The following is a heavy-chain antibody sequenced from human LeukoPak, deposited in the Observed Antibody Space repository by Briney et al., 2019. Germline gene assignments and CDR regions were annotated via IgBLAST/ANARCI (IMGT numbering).Heavy chain of an antibody. D-gene: IGHD6-19*01. V-gene: IGHV1-24*01. Sequence: ASVKVSCKVSGYTLTELSMHWVRQPPGKGLEWMGGFAPEDGETIYAQKFQGRVTMTEDTSTDTVYMELSSLRSDDMAVYYCARDGYSSGWRVFDYWGQGTLVSVSS. J-gene: IGHJ4*02. CDR2: FAPEDGET. CDR1: GYTLTELS. CDR3: ARDGYSSGWRVFDY.